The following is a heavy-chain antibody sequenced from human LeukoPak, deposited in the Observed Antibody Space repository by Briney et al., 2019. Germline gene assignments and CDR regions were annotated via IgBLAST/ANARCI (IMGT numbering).Heavy chain of an antibody. D-gene: IGHD2-15*01. Sequence: SETLSLTCTVSGGSISSYYWSWIRQPPGKGLEWIGYIYYSGSTNYNPSLKSRVTISVDTSKNQFSLRLSSVTAADTAVYYCARSTYCSGGSCSHNWFDPWGQGTLVTVSS. CDR2: IYYSGST. CDR3: ARSTYCSGGSCSHNWFDP. CDR1: GGSISSYY. J-gene: IGHJ5*02. V-gene: IGHV4-59*01.